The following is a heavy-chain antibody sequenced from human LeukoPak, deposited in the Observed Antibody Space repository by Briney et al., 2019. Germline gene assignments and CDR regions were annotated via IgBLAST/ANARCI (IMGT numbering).Heavy chain of an antibody. J-gene: IGHJ5*02. CDR1: GGNFNSNA. CDR2: IVPIFGIT. D-gene: IGHD2-2*01. Sequence: ASVKVSCKASGGNFNSNAIHWVRQAPGQGLEWMGGIVPIFGITKYAQRLQGRVTITTDESTSTAYMELNSLRSDDTAVYYCARGRSGIPAATYNWFDPWGQGTLVTVSS. CDR3: ARGRSGIPAATYNWFDP. V-gene: IGHV1-69*05.